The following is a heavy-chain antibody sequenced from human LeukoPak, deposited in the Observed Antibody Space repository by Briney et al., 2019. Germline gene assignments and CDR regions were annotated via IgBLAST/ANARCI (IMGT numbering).Heavy chain of an antibody. CDR3: ARDHTLVRGVNHGMDV. CDR1: GYTFTSYG. Sequence: ASVKVSCKASGYTFTSYGISWVRQAPGQGLEWMGWISAYNGNTNYAQKLQGRVTMTTDTSTSTAYMALRRMRSDDTAVYYCARDHTLVRGVNHGMDVWGKGTTVTVSS. CDR2: ISAYNGNT. D-gene: IGHD3-10*01. J-gene: IGHJ6*04. V-gene: IGHV1-18*04.